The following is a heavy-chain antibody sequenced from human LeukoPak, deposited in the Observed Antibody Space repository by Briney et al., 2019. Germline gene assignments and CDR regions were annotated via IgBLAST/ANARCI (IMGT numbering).Heavy chain of an antibody. V-gene: IGHV5-51*01. Sequence: GESLKISCKGSGYRFTSYWIGWARQMPGKGLEWMGIIYPGDSDTRYSPSFQGQVTISADKSISTAYLQWSSLKASDTAMYYCARSHTDSSGYYAFDYWGQGTLVTVSS. J-gene: IGHJ4*02. D-gene: IGHD3-22*01. CDR3: ARSHTDSSGYYAFDY. CDR2: IYPGDSDT. CDR1: GYRFTSYW.